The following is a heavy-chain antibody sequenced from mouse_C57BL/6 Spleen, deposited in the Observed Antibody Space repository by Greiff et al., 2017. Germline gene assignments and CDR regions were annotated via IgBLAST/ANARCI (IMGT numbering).Heavy chain of an antibody. D-gene: IGHD1-1*01. J-gene: IGHJ4*01. V-gene: IGHV1-82*01. CDR2: IYPGDGDT. Sequence: VKLVESGPELVKPGASVKISCKASGYAFSSSWMNWVKQRPGKGLEWIGRIYPGDGDTNYNGKFKGKATQTADKSSRTAYMQLSSLTSEDSAVYCCAREDYSSRGAMDYWGQGTSDTVSS. CDR3: AREDYSSRGAMDY. CDR1: GYAFSSSW.